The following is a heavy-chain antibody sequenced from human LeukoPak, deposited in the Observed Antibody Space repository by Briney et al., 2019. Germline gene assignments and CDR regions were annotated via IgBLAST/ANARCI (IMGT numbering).Heavy chain of an antibody. CDR3: ARVASSGIVGTTKGFDY. CDR2: ISYDGSNK. V-gene: IGHV3-30-3*01. D-gene: IGHD1-26*01. CDR1: GFIFSNHA. J-gene: IGHJ4*02. Sequence: GRSLRLSCAASGFIFSNHAMHWVRQAPGRGLEWVAVISYDGSNKKYADSVKGRFTISRDNAKNTVYLQMNSLRTEDTAVYYCARVASSGIVGTTKGFDYWGQGTLVTVSS.